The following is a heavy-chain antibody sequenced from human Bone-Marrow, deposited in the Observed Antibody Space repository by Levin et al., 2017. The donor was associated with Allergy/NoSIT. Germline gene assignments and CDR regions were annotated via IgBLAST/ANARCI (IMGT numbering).Heavy chain of an antibody. CDR3: AGDEDYGLIYYLDH. CDR2: IVVGSGDT. D-gene: IGHD3-16*01. Sequence: PGASVKVSCKASGFSFSTSAVQWVRQARGQRLEWIGWIVVGSGDTNYAQKFRGRVSITRDMSTSTVYMELSSLRSEDTAVYYCAGDEDYGLIYYLDHWGQGTLITVSS. CDR1: GFSFSTSA. V-gene: IGHV1-58*01. J-gene: IGHJ4*02.